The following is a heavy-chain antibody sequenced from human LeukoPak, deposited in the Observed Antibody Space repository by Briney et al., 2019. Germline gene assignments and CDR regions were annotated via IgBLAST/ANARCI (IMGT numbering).Heavy chain of an antibody. J-gene: IGHJ4*02. CDR1: GFTFDDYA. CDR2: ISWNSGSI. Sequence: GGSLRLSCAASGFTFDDYAMHWVRQAPGKGLEWVSGISWNSGSIGYADSVKGRFTISRDNSKNTLYLQMNSLRAEDTAVYYCAKGVVVAPDVTPFDYWGQGTLVTVSS. CDR3: AKGVVVAPDVTPFDY. V-gene: IGHV3-9*01. D-gene: IGHD2-2*01.